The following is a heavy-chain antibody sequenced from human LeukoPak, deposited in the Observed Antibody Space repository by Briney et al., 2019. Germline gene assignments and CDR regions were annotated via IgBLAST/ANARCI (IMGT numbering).Heavy chain of an antibody. CDR3: ARRYCSSTSCYPFDY. CDR2: ISSSSSYI. Sequence: GGSLRLSCAASGFTFSSYSMNWVRQAPGKGLEWVSSISSSSSYIYYADSVKGRFTISRDNAKNSLYLQMNSLRAEDTAVYYCARRYCSSTSCYPFDYWGQGTPVTVSS. D-gene: IGHD2-2*01. J-gene: IGHJ4*02. CDR1: GFTFSSYS. V-gene: IGHV3-21*01.